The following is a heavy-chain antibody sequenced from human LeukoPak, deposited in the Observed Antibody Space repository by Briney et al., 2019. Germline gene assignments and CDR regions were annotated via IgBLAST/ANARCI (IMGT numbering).Heavy chain of an antibody. CDR1: GGSFSGYY. Sequence: SETLSLTCAVYGGSFSGYYWSWIRQPPGKGLEWMGEINHSGSTNYNPSLKSRVSISVDSSKNQFSLKVSSVTAADTAVYYCARGSDTAAGLYWGQGTLVTVSS. D-gene: IGHD6-13*01. CDR2: INHSGST. CDR3: ARGSDTAAGLY. J-gene: IGHJ4*02. V-gene: IGHV4-34*01.